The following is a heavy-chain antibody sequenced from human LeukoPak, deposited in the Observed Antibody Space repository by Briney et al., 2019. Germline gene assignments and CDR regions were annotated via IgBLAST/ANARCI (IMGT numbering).Heavy chain of an antibody. CDR1: GDSISSSSYY. V-gene: IGHV4-61*01. D-gene: IGHD3-10*01. CDR3: ARDFKYGSGSYSPWYFDL. CDR2: IYYSGST. Sequence: PSETLSLTCTVSGDSISSSSYYWSWIRQPPGKGLEWIGYIYYSGSTNYNPSLKSRVTISVDTSKNQFSLKLSSVTAADTAVYYCARDFKYGSGSYSPWYFDLWGRGTLVTVSS. J-gene: IGHJ2*01.